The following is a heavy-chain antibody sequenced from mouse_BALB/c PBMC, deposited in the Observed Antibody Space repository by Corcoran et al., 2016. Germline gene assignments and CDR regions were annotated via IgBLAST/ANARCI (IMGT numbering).Heavy chain of an antibody. CDR1: GFNIKDTY. Sequence: EVQLQQSGAELVKPGASVKLSCTASGFNIKDTYMHWVKQRPEQGLEWIGRIDPANGNTKYDPKFQGKATITADTSSNTAYLQLSSLTSDDTAVYYCARKDGWVWFAYWGQGTLVTVSA. J-gene: IGHJ3*01. CDR3: ARKDGWVWFAY. D-gene: IGHD2-3*01. CDR2: IDPANGNT. V-gene: IGHV14-3*02.